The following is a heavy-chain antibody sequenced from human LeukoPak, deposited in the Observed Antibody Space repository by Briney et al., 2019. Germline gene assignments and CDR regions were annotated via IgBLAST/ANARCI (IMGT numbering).Heavy chain of an antibody. D-gene: IGHD4-4*01. J-gene: IGHJ4*02. Sequence: EGSLRLSCAASGFTFSSYAMSWVRQAPGKGLEWVSAISGSGGSTYYADSVKGRFTISRDNSKNTLYLQMNSLRAEDTAVYYCAKNTRSTVTTPRPIDYWGQGTLVTVSS. CDR3: AKNTRSTVTTPRPIDY. V-gene: IGHV3-23*01. CDR2: ISGSGGST. CDR1: GFTFSSYA.